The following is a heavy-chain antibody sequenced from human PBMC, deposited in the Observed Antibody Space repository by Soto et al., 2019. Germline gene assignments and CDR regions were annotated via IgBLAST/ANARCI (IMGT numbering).Heavy chain of an antibody. CDR1: GFMFSNYA. J-gene: IGHJ4*02. Sequence: QVQLVESGGGVVQPGRSLRLSCAASGFMFSNYAMHWVRQAPGRGLEWVAVIWYDGNREFYADSVKGRFTISRDNSKNTLSLQMNSLRAEDTAVYYCARDLLNSTSWANTPNVWGQGTLVTVSS. V-gene: IGHV3-33*01. CDR2: IWYDGNRE. D-gene: IGHD2-2*01. CDR3: ARDLLNSTSWANTPNV.